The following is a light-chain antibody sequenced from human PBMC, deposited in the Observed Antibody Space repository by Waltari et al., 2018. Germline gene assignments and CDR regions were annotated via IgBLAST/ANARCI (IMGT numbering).Light chain of an antibody. CDR3: MQALQTPIT. CDR1: QSLLLSNGYNY. V-gene: IGKV2-28*01. J-gene: IGKJ5*01. Sequence: DIVMTQSPLSLPVTPGEPASISCRSSQSLLLSNGYNYLDWYLQKPGQSPQLLIYLGSNRASGVPDRFSGSGSRTDFTLKISRVEAEDVGIYYCMQALQTPITFGQGTRLEIK. CDR2: LGS.